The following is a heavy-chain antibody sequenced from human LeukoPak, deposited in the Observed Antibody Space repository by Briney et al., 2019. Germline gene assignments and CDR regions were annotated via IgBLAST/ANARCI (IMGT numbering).Heavy chain of an antibody. D-gene: IGHD3-10*01. V-gene: IGHV4-34*01. CDR1: GGSFSGHY. Sequence: SETLSLTCAVYGGSFSGHYWSRIRQPPGKGLEWIGESNHSGSTNYNPSLKSRVTISVDTSKNQFSLKLSSVTAADTAVYYCARGMGVWFGERLNWFDPWGQGTLVTVSS. CDR2: SNHSGST. J-gene: IGHJ5*02. CDR3: ARGMGVWFGERLNWFDP.